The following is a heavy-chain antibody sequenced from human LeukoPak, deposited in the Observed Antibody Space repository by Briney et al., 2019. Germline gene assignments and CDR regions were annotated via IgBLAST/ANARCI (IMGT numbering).Heavy chain of an antibody. CDR3: ARSLPRSTMVRGVKEVYYYGMDV. CDR1: GGSISGGGYY. D-gene: IGHD3-10*01. V-gene: IGHV4-61*08. J-gene: IGHJ6*02. Sequence: SETLSLTCTVSGGSISGGGYYWSWIRQHPGKGLEWIGYIYYSGSTNYNPSLKSRVTISVDTSKNQFSLKLSSVTAADTAVYYCARSLPRSTMVRGVKEVYYYGMDVWGQGTTVTVSS. CDR2: IYYSGST.